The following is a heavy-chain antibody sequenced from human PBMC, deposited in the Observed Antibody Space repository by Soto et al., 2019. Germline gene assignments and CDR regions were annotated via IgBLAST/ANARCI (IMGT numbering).Heavy chain of an antibody. CDR2: IYPGDSDT. D-gene: IGHD3-10*01. CDR1: GYSFTSYW. Sequence: GESLKISCKGSGYSFTSYWIGWVRQMPGKGLEWMGIIYPGDSDTRHSPSFQGQVTISADKSISTAYLQWSSLKASDTAMYYCARHHYGSGSYYYYYGMDVWGQGTTVTVSS. CDR3: ARHHYGSGSYYYYYGMDV. J-gene: IGHJ6*02. V-gene: IGHV5-51*01.